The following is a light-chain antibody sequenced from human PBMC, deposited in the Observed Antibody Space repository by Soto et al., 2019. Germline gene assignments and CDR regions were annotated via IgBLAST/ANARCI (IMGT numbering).Light chain of an antibody. Sequence: EIVLTQSPGTLSLSSGERATLSCRANQSVDDDFLAWYQRRPGQAPRHLIYGESTRASGIPQRFSGGGSGTDFTLTISRLEPEDFAVYYCQQYGGSPLTFGQGTRLEIK. CDR1: QSVDDDF. J-gene: IGKJ5*01. CDR3: QQYGGSPLT. CDR2: GES. V-gene: IGKV3-20*01.